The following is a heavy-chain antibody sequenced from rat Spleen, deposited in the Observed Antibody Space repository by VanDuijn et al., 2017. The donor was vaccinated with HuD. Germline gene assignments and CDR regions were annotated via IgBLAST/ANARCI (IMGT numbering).Heavy chain of an antibody. CDR3: VRDGLRVYLPLFDY. Sequence: QVQLKESGPGLVQPSQTLSLTCTVSGFSLTNNGVHWVRQPPGKGLEWMGGLWGDGSTDYNSALRSRLSISRDTSESQVFLKMNSLRTEDIATYYCVRDGLRVYLPLFDYWGQGVMVTVSS. CDR1: GFSLTNNG. V-gene: IGHV2-1*01. D-gene: IGHD1-4*01. CDR2: LWGDGST. J-gene: IGHJ2*01.